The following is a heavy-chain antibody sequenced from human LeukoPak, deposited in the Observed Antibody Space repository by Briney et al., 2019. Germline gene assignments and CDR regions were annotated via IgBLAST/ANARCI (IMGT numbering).Heavy chain of an antibody. CDR2: ISGSGGST. CDR3: AKRLAAVTSSPFDY. V-gene: IGHV3-23*01. CDR1: GFTFSNYA. Sequence: GGSLRLSYAASGFTFSNYAMSWVRQAPGKGLEWVSGISGSGGSTYYADSVKGRFTISRDNSKNTLYLQMNSLRAEDTAVYYCAKRLAAVTSSPFDYWGQGTLVTVSS. D-gene: IGHD4-17*01. J-gene: IGHJ4*02.